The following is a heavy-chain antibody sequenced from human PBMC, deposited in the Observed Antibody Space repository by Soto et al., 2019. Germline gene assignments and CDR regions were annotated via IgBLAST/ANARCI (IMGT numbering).Heavy chain of an antibody. Sequence: SETLSLTCTVSGGSISSSSYYWGWIRQPPGKGLEWIGSIYYSGSTYYNPSLKSRVTISVDTSKNQFSLKLSSVTAADTAVYYCARQLFDWLLLGWFDPWGQGTLVTVSS. CDR2: IYYSGST. CDR3: ARQLFDWLLLGWFDP. V-gene: IGHV4-39*01. J-gene: IGHJ5*02. D-gene: IGHD3-9*01. CDR1: GGSISSSSYY.